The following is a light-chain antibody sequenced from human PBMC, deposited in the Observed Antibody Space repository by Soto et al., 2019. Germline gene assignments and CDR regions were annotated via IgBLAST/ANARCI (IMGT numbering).Light chain of an antibody. J-gene: IGLJ3*02. CDR1: SSNIGADYD. V-gene: IGLV1-40*01. CDR3: QSYDSSLRGSV. CDR2: ANT. Sequence: QSVLTQPPSVSGAPGQRVTISCTGSSSNIGADYDVHWYQQLPGAAPKLLIRANTHRPSGVPDRFSASKSGTSASLAITGLQADDEADYYCQSYDSSLRGSVFGGGTKVTVL.